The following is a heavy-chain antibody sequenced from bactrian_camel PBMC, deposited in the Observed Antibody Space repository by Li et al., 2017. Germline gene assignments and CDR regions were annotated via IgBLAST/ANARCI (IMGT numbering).Heavy chain of an antibody. CDR3: ATRPTYGGSWYPSDFGY. CDR1: GYTYGILC. D-gene: IGHD6*01. J-gene: IGHJ6*01. CDR2: INSGGGST. Sequence: QVQLVESGGGSAQAGGSLRLSCVASGYTYGILCMGWFRQAPGKGLEWVSAINSGGGSTYYADSVKGRFTISRDNAKNTLYLQMNSLKTEDTAVYYCATRPTYGGSWYPSDFGYWGQGTQVTVS. V-gene: IGHV3S1*01.